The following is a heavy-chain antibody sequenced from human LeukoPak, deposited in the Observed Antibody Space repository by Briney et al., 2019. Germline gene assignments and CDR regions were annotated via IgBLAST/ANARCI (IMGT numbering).Heavy chain of an antibody. J-gene: IGHJ6*03. CDR2: INPSGGST. CDR3: ARGDSSSPFFRYYHYYMDV. V-gene: IGHV1-46*01. Sequence: ASVKVSCKASGYTFTGYYMHWVRQAPGQGLEWMGIINPSGGSTSYAQKFQGRVTMTRDMSTSTVYMELSSLRSEDTAVYYCARGDSSSPFFRYYHYYMDVWGKGTTVTISS. CDR1: GYTFTGYY. D-gene: IGHD6-13*01.